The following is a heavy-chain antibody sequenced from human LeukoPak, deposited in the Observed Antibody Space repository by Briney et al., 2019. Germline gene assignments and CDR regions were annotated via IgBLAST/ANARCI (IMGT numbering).Heavy chain of an antibody. Sequence: PGGSLRLSCAASGFTFSSFGITWVRQAPGKGLEWVSDITGSGGRTYYADSVKGRFTISRDNSKNTLYLQMNSLRAEDTAVYFCNRRRVWGSPMGGTYDRGTRGISHAFHVWGQGTVVTVSS. D-gene: IGHD1-14*01. V-gene: IGHV3-23*01. J-gene: IGHJ3*01. CDR3: NRRRVWGSPMGGTYDRGTRGISHAFHV. CDR2: ITGSGGRT. CDR1: GFTFSSFG.